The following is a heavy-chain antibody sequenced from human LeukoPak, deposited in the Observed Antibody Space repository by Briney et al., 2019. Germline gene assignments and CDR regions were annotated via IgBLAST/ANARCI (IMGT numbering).Heavy chain of an antibody. Sequence: SETLSLTCAVYGGSFSGYYWSWISQPPGKGLEWIGEINHSGSTNYNPSLKSRVTISVDTSKNQFSLKLSSVTAADTAVYYCASYLLHYYDSSGYYVDGMDVWGQGTTVTVSS. CDR1: GGSFSGYY. J-gene: IGHJ6*02. V-gene: IGHV4-34*01. CDR3: ASYLLHYYDSSGYYVDGMDV. CDR2: INHSGST. D-gene: IGHD3-22*01.